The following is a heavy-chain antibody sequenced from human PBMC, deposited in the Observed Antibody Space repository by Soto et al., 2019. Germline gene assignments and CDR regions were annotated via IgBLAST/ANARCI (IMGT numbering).Heavy chain of an antibody. CDR3: AAEGGSGKRPSYYYYGMDV. D-gene: IGHD3-10*01. CDR1: GFTFSSYS. V-gene: IGHV3-21*01. J-gene: IGHJ6*02. CDR2: ISSSSSYI. Sequence: GGSLRLSCAASGFTFSSYSMNWVRQAPGKGLEWVSSISSSSSYIYYADSVKGRFTISRDNAKNSLYLQMNSLRAEDTAVYYCAAEGGSGKRPSYYYYGMDVWGQGTTVTVSS.